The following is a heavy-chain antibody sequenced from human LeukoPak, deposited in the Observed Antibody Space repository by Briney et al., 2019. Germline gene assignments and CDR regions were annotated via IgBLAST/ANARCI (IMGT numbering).Heavy chain of an antibody. J-gene: IGHJ4*02. D-gene: IGHD5-18*01. CDR1: GFTFSSYS. CDR2: ISSSSSYI. CDR3: ARVDTAMVSDY. Sequence: GGSLRLSCAASGFTFSSYSMNWVRRAPGKGLEWVSSISSSSSYIYYADSVKGRFTISRDNVKNSLYLQMNSLRAEDTAVYYCARVDTAMVSDYWGQGTLVTVSS. V-gene: IGHV3-21*01.